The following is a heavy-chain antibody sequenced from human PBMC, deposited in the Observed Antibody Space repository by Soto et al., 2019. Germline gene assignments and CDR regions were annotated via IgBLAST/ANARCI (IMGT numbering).Heavy chain of an antibody. CDR2: ISYDGRNK. CDR3: AKDSEWLAYPSFDY. J-gene: IGHJ4*02. D-gene: IGHD6-19*01. CDR1: GFTFSSYG. V-gene: IGHV3-30*18. Sequence: QVQLVESGGGVVQPGRSLRLSCAASGFTFSSYGMHWVRQAPGKGLEWVAVISYDGRNKYYADSVKGRFTISRDNSKNTLYLQMNSLRAEDTAVYYCAKDSEWLAYPSFDYWGQGTLVTVSS.